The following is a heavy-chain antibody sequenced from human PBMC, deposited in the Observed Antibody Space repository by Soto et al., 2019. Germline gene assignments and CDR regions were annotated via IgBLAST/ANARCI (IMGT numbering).Heavy chain of an antibody. V-gene: IGHV5-51*01. CDR1: GYSFSFYW. D-gene: IGHD3-22*01. CDR2: MYPDDSDI. CDR3: ATAYVYDFENSNYYRDAFDI. J-gene: IGHJ3*02. Sequence: GESLNISFKASGYSFSFYWIGWVRQMPGKGLEWMAIMYPDDSDIRYSPSFEAHVTISADKSTSTAFLQWSSLKASDTAMYYCATAYVYDFENSNYYRDAFDIWGQGTLVTVSS.